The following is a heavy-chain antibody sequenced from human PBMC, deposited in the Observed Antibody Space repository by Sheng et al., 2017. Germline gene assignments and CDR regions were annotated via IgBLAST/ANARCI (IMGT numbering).Heavy chain of an antibody. CDR2: ISANNGDT. V-gene: IGHV1-18*04. CDR1: GFTFTSYG. Sequence: QVQLVQSGVEVKKSGASVKVSCKASGFTFTSYGFTWVRQAPGQGLEWMGWISANNGDTHYAQKVQDRVTLTTDTSTTTAYMELRSLSSDDTAVYYCARKPHQGALDIWGQGTVVTVSS. J-gene: IGHJ3*02. CDR3: ARKPHQGALDI.